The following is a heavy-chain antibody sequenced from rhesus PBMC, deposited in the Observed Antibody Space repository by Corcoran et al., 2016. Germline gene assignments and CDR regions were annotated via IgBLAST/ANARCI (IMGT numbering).Heavy chain of an antibody. CDR1: GYSFTSYW. CDR2: IDPSDSDT. V-gene: IGHV5-20*01. D-gene: IGHD6S26*01. J-gene: IGHJ4*01. Sequence: EVQLVQTGAEVKRPGESLKISCKTSGYSFTSYWIRWVRQMPGKGLEWRGAIDPSDSDTRYNPSFQGHVTISVDKSISTAYLQWSRLKASDTATYYCAKSPIAAAGLNYWGQGVLVTVSS. CDR3: AKSPIAAAGLNY.